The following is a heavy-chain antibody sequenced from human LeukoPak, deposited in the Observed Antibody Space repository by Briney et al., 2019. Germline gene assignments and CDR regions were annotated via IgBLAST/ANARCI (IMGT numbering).Heavy chain of an antibody. CDR1: GFTFSTYG. D-gene: IGHD6-13*01. CDR2: ISGSGAST. V-gene: IGHV3-23*01. J-gene: IGHJ4*02. Sequence: PGGSLRLSCAASGFTFSTYGFHWVRQAPGKGLELVSSISGSGASTFYADSVKGRFITSKDTSSNTVYLQMNSLRAEDTAVYYCAKGSRGYTNYYFDYWGQGTLVTVSS. CDR3: AKGSRGYTNYYFDY.